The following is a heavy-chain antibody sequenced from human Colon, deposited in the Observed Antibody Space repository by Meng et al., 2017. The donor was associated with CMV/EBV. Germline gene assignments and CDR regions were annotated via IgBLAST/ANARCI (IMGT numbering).Heavy chain of an antibody. D-gene: IGHD4-11*01. CDR2: ISSSSSYI. Sequence: GGSLRLSCAASGFTFSSYSMNWVRQAPGKGLEWVSSISSSSSYIYYADSVKGRFTIPRDNAKNSLYLQMNSLRAEDTAVYYCARDAFYSNYGDWYYYYYGMDVWGQGTTVTVSS. V-gene: IGHV3-21*01. J-gene: IGHJ6*02. CDR1: GFTFSSYS. CDR3: ARDAFYSNYGDWYYYYYGMDV.